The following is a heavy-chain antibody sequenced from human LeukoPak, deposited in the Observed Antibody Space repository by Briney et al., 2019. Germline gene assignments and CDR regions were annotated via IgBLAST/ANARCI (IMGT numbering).Heavy chain of an antibody. CDR1: GYSITRGYY. J-gene: IGHJ4*02. D-gene: IGHD4-17*01. CDR2: TYYSGST. CDR3: AKDPRVSYGDYIIR. V-gene: IGHV4-38-2*02. Sequence: SETLSLTCSVSGYSITRGYYWGWVRQSPGKGLEWIGTTYYSGSTYINPSLESRVTISIHTSKNQFSLRLSSVTAADTAVYYCAKDPRVSYGDYIIRWGQGTLVIVSS.